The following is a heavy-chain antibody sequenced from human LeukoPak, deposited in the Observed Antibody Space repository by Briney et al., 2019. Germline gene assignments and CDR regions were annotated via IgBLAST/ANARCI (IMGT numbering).Heavy chain of an antibody. Sequence: GGSLRLSCAASGFTFSSYWMSWVRQAPGKGLEWVANIKQDGSEKYYVDSVKGRFTISRDNAKNSLYLQMNSLRAEDTAVYYCAKGSRIAVAGTPYYYYGMDVWGQGTTVTVSS. CDR2: IKQDGSEK. CDR1: GFTFSSYW. D-gene: IGHD6-19*01. CDR3: AKGSRIAVAGTPYYYYGMDV. V-gene: IGHV3-7*01. J-gene: IGHJ6*02.